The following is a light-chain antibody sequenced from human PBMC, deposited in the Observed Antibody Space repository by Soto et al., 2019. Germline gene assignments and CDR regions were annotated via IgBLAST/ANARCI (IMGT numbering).Light chain of an antibody. V-gene: IGKV4-1*01. CDR2: WAS. CDR1: QSILYSSINKSY. J-gene: IGKJ1*01. CDR3: QQYYNTPT. Sequence: DIVMTQSPDSLAVSLGERATINCKSSQSILYSSINKSYLSWYQQKPGQPPKMLIYWASTRESGVPDRFSGSGSGTDFTLTISSLQAEDVAVYYCQQYYNTPTFGQGTKVEIK.